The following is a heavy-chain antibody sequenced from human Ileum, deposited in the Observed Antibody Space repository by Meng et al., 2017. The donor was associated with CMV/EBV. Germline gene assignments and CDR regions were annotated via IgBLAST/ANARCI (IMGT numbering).Heavy chain of an antibody. V-gene: IGHV4-30-2*01. CDR2: MWHTGAT. J-gene: IGHJ4*02. D-gene: IGHD5-18*01. CDR3: ARGSGYTYGYDY. CDR1: GGSISGGGYS. Sequence: VSGGSISGGGYSWTWIRQPPGKGLEWIGYMWHTGATYYTPSLKSRVTISVDRSKNQFSLNLNSVTAADTAVYYCARGSGYTYGYDYWGQGTLVTVSS.